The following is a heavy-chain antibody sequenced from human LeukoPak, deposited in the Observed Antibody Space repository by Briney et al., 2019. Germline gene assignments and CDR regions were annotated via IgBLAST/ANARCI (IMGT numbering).Heavy chain of an antibody. D-gene: IGHD5-18*01. J-gene: IGHJ4*02. CDR3: ARQTWIELWHFDY. CDR2: IYYSGST. Sequence: SETLSLTCTVSGDSIGSSIYYWAWIRQPPGKGLEWIGSIYYSGSTYYTPSLKSRVTISVETSKSKFSLKVSSVTAADTAVYYCARQTWIELWHFDYWGQGALVTASS. CDR1: GDSIGSSIYY. V-gene: IGHV4-39*01.